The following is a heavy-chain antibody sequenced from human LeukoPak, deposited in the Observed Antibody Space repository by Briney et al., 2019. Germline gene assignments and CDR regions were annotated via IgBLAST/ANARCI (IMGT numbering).Heavy chain of an antibody. J-gene: IGHJ3*02. CDR2: ISGSGGST. CDR3: ARETSTSGAFDI. V-gene: IGHV3-23*01. D-gene: IGHD3-16*01. CDR1: GFTFSSYA. Sequence: GGSLRLSCAASGFTFSSYAMSWVRQAPGKGLEWVSAISGSGGSTFYAVSVRGRFTISRDNSKNTLYLQMNSLRAEDTAVYYCARETSTSGAFDIWGQGTMVTVSS.